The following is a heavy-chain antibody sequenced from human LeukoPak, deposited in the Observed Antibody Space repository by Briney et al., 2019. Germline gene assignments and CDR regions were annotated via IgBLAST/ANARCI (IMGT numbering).Heavy chain of an antibody. V-gene: IGHV3-7*01. Sequence: GGSLRLSCAVSGLTFSSSWMDWVRQAPGKGLEWVASINPDGNKKYPADSVKGRFTISRDNAENSLYLQMNSLRVEDTAFYYCARDLAYSRLDYWGQGMLVTVSS. CDR3: ARDLAYSRLDY. CDR2: INPDGNKK. J-gene: IGHJ4*02. CDR1: GLTFSSSW. D-gene: IGHD5-18*01.